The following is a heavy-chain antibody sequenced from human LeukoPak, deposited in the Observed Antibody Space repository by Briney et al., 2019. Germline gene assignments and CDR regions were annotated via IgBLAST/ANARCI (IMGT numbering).Heavy chain of an antibody. J-gene: IGHJ3*02. CDR1: GGTFSSYA. D-gene: IGHD4-23*01. V-gene: IGHV1-69*04. Sequence: SVKVSCKASGGTFSSYAISWVRQAPGQGLEWMGRIIPILGIANYAQKFQGRVTITADKSTSTAYMELSSLRSEDTAVYYCARVTHGQTDYGGNSVEGVAFDIWGQGTMVTVSS. CDR2: IIPILGIA. CDR3: ARVTHGQTDYGGNSVEGVAFDI.